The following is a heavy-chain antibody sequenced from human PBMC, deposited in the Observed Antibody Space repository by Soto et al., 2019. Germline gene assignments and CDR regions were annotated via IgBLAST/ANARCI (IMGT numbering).Heavy chain of an antibody. CDR2: INPNSGGT. Sequence: QVQLVQSGAEVKKPGASVKVSCKASGYTFTGYYMHWVRQAPGQGLEWMGWINPNSGGTNYAQKCQGWVTMTRDTSISTAYMELSRLRSDDTAVYYCARERGFHGVYYYYYGMDVWGQGTTVTVSS. V-gene: IGHV1-2*04. J-gene: IGHJ6*02. CDR1: GYTFTGYY. D-gene: IGHD3-3*01. CDR3: ARERGFHGVYYYYYGMDV.